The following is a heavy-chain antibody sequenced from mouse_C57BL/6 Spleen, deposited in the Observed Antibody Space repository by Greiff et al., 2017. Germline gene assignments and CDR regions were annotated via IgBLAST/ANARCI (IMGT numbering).Heavy chain of an antibody. J-gene: IGHJ4*01. V-gene: IGHV1-50*01. D-gene: IGHD1-2*01. CDR2: IDPSDSYT. CDR1: GYTFTSYW. Sequence: VQLQQPGAELVKPGASVKLSCKASGYTFTSYWMQWVKQRPGQGLEWIGEIDPSDSYTNYNQKFKGKATLTVDTSSSTAYMQLSSLTSEDSAVYYCASITTGDYYAMDYWGQGTSVTVSS. CDR3: ASITTGDYYAMDY.